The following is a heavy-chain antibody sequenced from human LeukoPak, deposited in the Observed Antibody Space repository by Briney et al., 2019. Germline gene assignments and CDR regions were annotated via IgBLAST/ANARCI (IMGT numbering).Heavy chain of an antibody. CDR2: ISAYNGNT. D-gene: IGHD4-11*01. CDR1: GYTFTNYG. CDR3: ARDFYSNYDYYYYGMDV. V-gene: IGHV1-18*01. J-gene: IGHJ6*02. Sequence: ASVKVSCKASGYTFTNYGISWVRQAPGQGLEWMGWISAYNGNTNYAQKLQGRVTMTTDTSTSTAYMELRSLRSDDTAVYYCARDFYSNYDYYYYGMDVWGQGTTVTVSS.